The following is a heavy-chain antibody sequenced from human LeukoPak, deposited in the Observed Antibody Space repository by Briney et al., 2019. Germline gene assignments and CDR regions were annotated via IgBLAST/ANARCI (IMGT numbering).Heavy chain of an antibody. CDR3: AKAIGVDAIEAALFDY. Sequence: PGGSLRLSCAASGVTFHSYAMNWVRQAPGRGLEGVSAISGSGGSTYYADSVKGRFTISRDNSKNTLYPQMNSLRAEDTAVYYRAKAIGVDAIEAALFDYWGQGTLVTVSS. J-gene: IGHJ4*02. CDR1: GVTFHSYA. V-gene: IGHV3-23*01. CDR2: ISGSGGST. D-gene: IGHD3-3*01.